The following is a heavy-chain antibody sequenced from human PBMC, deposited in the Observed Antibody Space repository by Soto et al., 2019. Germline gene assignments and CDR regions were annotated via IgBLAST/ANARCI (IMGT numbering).Heavy chain of an antibody. CDR2: IYYSGST. V-gene: IGHV4-30-4*01. CDR1: GGSISSGDYY. D-gene: IGHD4-17*01. J-gene: IGHJ4*02. CDR3: ARGSWDDYGDYGSYYFDY. Sequence: QVQLQESGPGLVKPSQTLSLTCTVSGGSISSGDYYWSWIRQPPGKGLEWIGYIYYSGSTYYNPSLKSRVTISVDTSKNQFSLKLSSVTAADTAVYYCARGSWDDYGDYGSYYFDYWGQGTLVTVSS.